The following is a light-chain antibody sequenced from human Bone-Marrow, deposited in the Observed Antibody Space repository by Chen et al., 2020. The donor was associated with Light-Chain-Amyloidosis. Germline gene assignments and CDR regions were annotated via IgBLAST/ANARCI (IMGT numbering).Light chain of an antibody. J-gene: IGKJ4*01. CDR3: QQYGTSPLT. V-gene: IGKV3-20*01. CDR2: GST. Sequence: EIVFTQSTRPVSMSPGEGANLSCRASQTISSNYLTWYQQKFGHAPRLLIYGSTSRATGLPDRFTGSGSGTDFTLTINRLAPDDFAMYYCQQYGTSPLTFGGGTKVEIK. CDR1: QTISSNY.